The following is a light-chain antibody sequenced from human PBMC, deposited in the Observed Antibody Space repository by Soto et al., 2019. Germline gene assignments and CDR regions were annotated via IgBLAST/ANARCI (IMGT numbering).Light chain of an antibody. J-gene: IGKJ5*01. CDR1: QSVSSY. CDR3: QQRSNWPPIT. Sequence: EIVLTQSSATLTLCPGERATLSCRASQSVSSYLAWYQQKPGQAPRLLIYDASNRATGIPARFSGSGSGTDFTLTISSLEPEDFAVYYCQQRSNWPPITFGQGTRLEIK. V-gene: IGKV3-11*01. CDR2: DAS.